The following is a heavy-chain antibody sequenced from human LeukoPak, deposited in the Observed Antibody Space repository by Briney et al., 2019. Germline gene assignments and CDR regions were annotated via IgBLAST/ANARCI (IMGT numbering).Heavy chain of an antibody. CDR1: GFTFSSYS. CDR2: ISSSSSYI. J-gene: IGHJ3*02. Sequence: NPGGSLRLSCAASGFTFSSYSMNWVRQAPGKGLEWVSSISSSSSYIYYADSVKGRFTISRDNAKNSLYLQMNSLRAEDTAVYYCARLAAAGRPGAFDIWGQGTMVTVSS. V-gene: IGHV3-21*01. CDR3: ARLAAAGRPGAFDI. D-gene: IGHD6-13*01.